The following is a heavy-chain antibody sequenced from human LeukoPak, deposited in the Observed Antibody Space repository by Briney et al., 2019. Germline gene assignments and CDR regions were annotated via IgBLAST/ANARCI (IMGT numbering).Heavy chain of an antibody. Sequence: ASVKVSCKASGYTFTSYAMRWVRQAPGQRLEWMGWINAGNGNTKYSQKFQGRVTITRDTSASTAYMELSSLRSEDTAVYYCARWGRYFDLPYYFDYWGQGTLVTVSS. D-gene: IGHD3-9*01. CDR1: GYTFTSYA. CDR2: INAGNGNT. J-gene: IGHJ4*02. V-gene: IGHV1-3*01. CDR3: ARWGRYFDLPYYFDY.